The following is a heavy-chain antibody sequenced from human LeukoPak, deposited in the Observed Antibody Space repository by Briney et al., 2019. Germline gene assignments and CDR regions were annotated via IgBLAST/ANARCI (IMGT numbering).Heavy chain of an antibody. V-gene: IGHV3-9*01. J-gene: IGHJ6*02. CDR3: AKDIAARDDYYYGMDV. D-gene: IGHD6-6*01. CDR2: ISWNSGSI. Sequence: GGSLRPSCAASGFTFDDYAMHWVRHAPGKGLEWDSGISWNSGSIAHADSVKGRFTISRDNAKNSLYLQMNSLRAEDTALYYCAKDIAARDDYYYGMDVWGQGTTVTVSS. CDR1: GFTFDDYA.